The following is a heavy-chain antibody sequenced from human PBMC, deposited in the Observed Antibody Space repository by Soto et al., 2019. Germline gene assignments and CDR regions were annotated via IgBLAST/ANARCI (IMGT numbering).Heavy chain of an antibody. CDR3: ARVPRGVVVTATNWFDP. D-gene: IGHD2-21*02. V-gene: IGHV1-18*01. CDR2: ISAYNGNT. J-gene: IGHJ5*02. Sequence: QVQLVQSGAEVKKPGASVKVSCKASGYTFTSYGISWVRQAPGQGLEWMGWISAYNGNTNYAQKLQGRVTMTTDTSTSTAYMELRSLRSDDTAVYYCARVPRGVVVTATNWFDPWGQGTLVTVSS. CDR1: GYTFTSYG.